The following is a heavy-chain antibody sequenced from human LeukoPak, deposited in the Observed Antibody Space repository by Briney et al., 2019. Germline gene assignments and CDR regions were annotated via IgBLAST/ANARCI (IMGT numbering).Heavy chain of an antibody. CDR1: GFTFSNFA. J-gene: IGHJ3*02. V-gene: IGHV3-23*03. D-gene: IGHD1-26*01. CDR2: IYSAGST. CDR3: AKGEAERIVGATTAFDI. Sequence: GGSLRLSCAASGFTFSNFAMRWVRQAPGKGLEWVSVIYSAGSTYYADSVKGRFTISRDNSKNTLYLQMNSLRAEDTAVYYCAKGEAERIVGATTAFDIWSQGTMVTVSS.